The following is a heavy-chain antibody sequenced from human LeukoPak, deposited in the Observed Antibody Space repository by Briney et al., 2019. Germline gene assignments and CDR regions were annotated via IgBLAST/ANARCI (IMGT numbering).Heavy chain of an antibody. D-gene: IGHD3-9*01. J-gene: IGHJ4*02. CDR1: GFTFNSYG. CDR2: ISYDGSNK. CDR3: AKSSELRYFDWLLSYFDY. Sequence: GGSLRLSCAASGFTFNSYGMHWVRQAPGKGLEWVAVISYDGSNKYYADSVKGRFTISRDNSKNTLYLQMNSLRAEDTAVYYCAKSSELRYFDWLLSYFDYWGQGTLVTVSS. V-gene: IGHV3-30*18.